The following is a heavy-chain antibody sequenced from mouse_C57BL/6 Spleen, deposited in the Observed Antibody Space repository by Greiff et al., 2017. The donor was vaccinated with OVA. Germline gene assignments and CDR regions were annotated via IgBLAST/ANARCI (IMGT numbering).Heavy chain of an antibody. CDR1: GYTFTDYE. CDR2: IDPETGGT. V-gene: IGHV1-15*01. D-gene: IGHD1-1*01. CDR3: TRGPITTVDV. J-gene: IGHJ1*03. Sequence: QVQLKESGAELVRPGASVTLSCKASGYTFTDYEMHWVKQTPVHGLEWIGAIDPETGGTAYNQKFKGKAILTADKSSSTAYMELRSLTSEDSAVYYCTRGPITTVDVWGTGTTVTVSS.